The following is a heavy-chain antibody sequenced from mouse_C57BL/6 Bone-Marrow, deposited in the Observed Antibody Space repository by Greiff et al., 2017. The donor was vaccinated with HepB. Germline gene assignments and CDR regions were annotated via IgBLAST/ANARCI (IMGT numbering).Heavy chain of an antibody. D-gene: IGHD3-2*02. J-gene: IGHJ3*01. CDR1: GFNIKDDY. V-gene: IGHV14-4*01. Sequence: EVKLMESGAELVRPGASVKLSCTASGFNIKDDYMHWVKQRPEQGLEWIGWIDPENGDTEYASKFQGKATITADTSSNTAYLQLSSLTSEDTAVYYCTGDISGYVGFAYWGQGTLVTVSA. CDR2: IDPENGDT. CDR3: TGDISGYVGFAY.